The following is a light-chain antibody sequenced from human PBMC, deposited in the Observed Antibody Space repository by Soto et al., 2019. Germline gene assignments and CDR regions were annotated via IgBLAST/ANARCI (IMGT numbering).Light chain of an antibody. CDR2: GAS. CDR1: QSVSSSY. Sequence: EIVLTQSPGTLSLSPGDRATLSCRASQSVSSSYLAWYQQKPGQAPRLLIYGASSRVTGIPARFSGSGSGTEFTLTIISLQSEDFAVYSCQQYDNWPTFGQGTKVDIK. V-gene: IGKV3-15*01. J-gene: IGKJ1*01. CDR3: QQYDNWPT.